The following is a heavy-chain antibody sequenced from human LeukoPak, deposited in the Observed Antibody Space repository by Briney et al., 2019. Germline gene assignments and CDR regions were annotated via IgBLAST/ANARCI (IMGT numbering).Heavy chain of an antibody. CDR3: ARGAEWLAYFDY. D-gene: IGHD3-3*01. CDR2: ISSSSSYI. J-gene: IGHJ4*02. Sequence: PGGSLRLSCAASGFTFSSYEMNWVRQAPGKGLEWVSSISSSSSYIYYADSVKGRFTISRDNAKNSLYLQMNSLRAEDTAVYYCARGAEWLAYFDYWGQGTLVTVSS. CDR1: GFTFSSYE. V-gene: IGHV3-21*01.